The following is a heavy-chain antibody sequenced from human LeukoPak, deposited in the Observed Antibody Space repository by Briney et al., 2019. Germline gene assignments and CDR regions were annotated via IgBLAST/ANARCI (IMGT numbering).Heavy chain of an antibody. V-gene: IGHV1-2*02. J-gene: IGHJ5*02. D-gene: IGHD1-26*01. CDR3: ARAGRSLQMSVWFDP. CDR2: INPRTGAT. Sequence: ASVKVSCKASGYTFSDHYMHWVRQAPGQGLEWMGYINPRTGATYYAEKFQGRVTMTRDTSINTAYMQMGRLTSDDTAIYYCARAGRSLQMSVWFDPWGQGTPVTVSS. CDR1: GYTFSDHY.